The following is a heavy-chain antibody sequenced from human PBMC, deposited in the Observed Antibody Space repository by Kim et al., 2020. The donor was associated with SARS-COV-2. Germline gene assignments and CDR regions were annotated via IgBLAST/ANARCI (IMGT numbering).Heavy chain of an antibody. D-gene: IGHD7-27*01. CDR2: IYYSGST. Sequence: SETLSLTCTVSGGSISSSSYYWGWIHQPPGKGLEWIGSIYYSGSTYYNPSLKSRVTISVDTSKNQFSLKLSSVTAADTAVYYCARGLLTDYWGQGTLVTVSS. CDR3: ARGLLTDY. V-gene: IGHV4-39*01. CDR1: GGSISSSSYY. J-gene: IGHJ4*02.